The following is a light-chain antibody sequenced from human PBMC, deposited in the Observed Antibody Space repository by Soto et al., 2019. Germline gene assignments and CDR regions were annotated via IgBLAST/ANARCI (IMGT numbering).Light chain of an antibody. CDR3: QSYDSSLSGWV. CDR2: GNT. V-gene: IGLV1-40*01. CDR1: SSNIGAGYD. J-gene: IGLJ3*02. Sequence: QYVLTQPPSVSGAPGQRVTISCTGSSSNIGAGYDGHWYQQLPGTAPKLLIYGNTNRPSGVPDRFSGSKSGTSASLAITGLQAEDEADYYCQSYDSSLSGWVFGGGTKLTVL.